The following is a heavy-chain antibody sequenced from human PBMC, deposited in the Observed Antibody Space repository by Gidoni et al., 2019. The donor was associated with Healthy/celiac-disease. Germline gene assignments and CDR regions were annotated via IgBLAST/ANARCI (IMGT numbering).Heavy chain of an antibody. V-gene: IGHV3-33*01. D-gene: IGHD6-13*01. CDR2: IWYDGSNK. J-gene: IGHJ4*02. CDR1: GFTFSSYG. CDR3: ARGERSSSVPFDY. Sequence: QVQLVESGGGVVQPGRSLRLSCAASGFTFSSYGMHWVRQAPGKGLEWVAVIWYDGSNKYYADSVKGRFTISRDNSKNTLYLQMNSLRAEDTAVYYCARGERSSSVPFDYWGQGTLVTVSS.